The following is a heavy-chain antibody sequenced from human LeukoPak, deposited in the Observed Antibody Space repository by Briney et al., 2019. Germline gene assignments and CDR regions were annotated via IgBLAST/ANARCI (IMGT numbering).Heavy chain of an antibody. CDR3: ARADSAGTPAFDI. V-gene: IGHV1-2*02. J-gene: IGHJ3*02. D-gene: IGHD6-19*01. Sequence: ASVKVSCKASGYTFTCYYMHWVRQAPGQGLEWMGWINPNSGGTNYAQKFQGRVTMTRDTSISTAYMELSRLRSDDTAVYYCARADSAGTPAFDIWGQGTMVTVSS. CDR1: GYTFTCYY. CDR2: INPNSGGT.